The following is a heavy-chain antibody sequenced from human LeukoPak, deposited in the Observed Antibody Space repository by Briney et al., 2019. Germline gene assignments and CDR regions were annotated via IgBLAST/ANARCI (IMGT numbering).Heavy chain of an antibody. J-gene: IGHJ6*02. Sequence: GESLKISCKGSGYSFTSYWIGWVRQMPGKGLEWMGIIYPGDSDTRYSPSFQGQVTISADKSISTAYLQWSSLKASDTAMYYCARRAGGGSAEDYYYGMDVWGQGTTVTVSS. CDR1: GYSFTSYW. V-gene: IGHV5-51*01. D-gene: IGHD3-10*01. CDR3: ARRAGGGSAEDYYYGMDV. CDR2: IYPGDSDT.